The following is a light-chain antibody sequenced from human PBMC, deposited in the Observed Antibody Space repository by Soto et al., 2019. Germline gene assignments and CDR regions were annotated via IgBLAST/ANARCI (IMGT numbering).Light chain of an antibody. CDR2: SNN. J-gene: IGLJ2*01. CDR3: AAWDDSLNGVV. CDR1: SSNIGSNT. Sequence: QSVLTQPPSASGTHGQRVTIYCSGSSSNIGSNTVNWYQQLPGTAPKLLIYSNNQRPSGVPDRFSGSKSGTSASLAISGLQSEDEDDYYCAAWDDSLNGVVFGGGTKVTVL. V-gene: IGLV1-44*01.